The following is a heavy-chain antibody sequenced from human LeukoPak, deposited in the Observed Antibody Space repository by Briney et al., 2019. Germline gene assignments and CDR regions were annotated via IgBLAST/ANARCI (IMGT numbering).Heavy chain of an antibody. V-gene: IGHV4-34*01. CDR1: GVSLSGYY. Sequence: KPSATLSLTCAVYGVSLSGYYWSWIRQPPGNGLEWTGEINHSGSTNYNPSLKSRVTISVDTSKNQFSLKLSSVTAADTAVYYCARGEGSLAYFDYWGQGTLVTVSS. J-gene: IGHJ4*02. D-gene: IGHD6-13*01. CDR3: ARGEGSLAYFDY. CDR2: INHSGST.